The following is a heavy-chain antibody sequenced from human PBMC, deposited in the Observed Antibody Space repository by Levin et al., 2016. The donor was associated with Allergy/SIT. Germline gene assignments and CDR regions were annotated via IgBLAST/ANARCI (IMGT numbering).Heavy chain of an antibody. D-gene: IGHD3-3*01. V-gene: IGHV4-34*01. CDR2: INHSGST. CDR3: ARGRRQLGDYDFWSGYYTGIRHYMDV. Sequence: WIRQPPGKGLEWIGEINHSGSTNYNPSLKSRVTISVDTSKNQFSLKLSSVTAADTAVYYCARGRRQLGDYDFWSGYYTGIRHYMDVWGKGTTVTVSS. J-gene: IGHJ6*03.